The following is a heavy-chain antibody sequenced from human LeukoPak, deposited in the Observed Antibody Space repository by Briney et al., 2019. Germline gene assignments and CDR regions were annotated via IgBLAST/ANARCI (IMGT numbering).Heavy chain of an antibody. CDR1: GFTFSSYA. CDR3: AKAASGIAVAGTIRFDP. Sequence: PGGPLRLSCAASGFTFSSYAMSWVRQAPGKGLEWVSAISGSGGSTYYADSVKGRFTISRDNSKNTLYLQMNSLRAEDAAVYYCAKAASGIAVAGTIRFDPWGQGTLVTVSS. D-gene: IGHD6-19*01. J-gene: IGHJ5*02. CDR2: ISGSGGST. V-gene: IGHV3-23*01.